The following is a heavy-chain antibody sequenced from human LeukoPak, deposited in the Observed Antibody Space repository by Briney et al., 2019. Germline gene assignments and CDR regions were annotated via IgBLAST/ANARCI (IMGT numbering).Heavy chain of an antibody. J-gene: IGHJ6*03. D-gene: IGHD6-6*01. V-gene: IGHV4-61*02. CDR3: ARGAEIAARHYYYYMDV. CDR1: GGSISSGSYY. CDR2: IYTSGST. Sequence: SETLSLTCTVSGGSISSGSYYWSWIRQPAGKGLEWIGRIYTSGSTNYNPSLKSRVTISVDTSKNQFSLKLSSVTAADTAVYYCARGAEIAARHYYYYMDVWGKGTTVTVSS.